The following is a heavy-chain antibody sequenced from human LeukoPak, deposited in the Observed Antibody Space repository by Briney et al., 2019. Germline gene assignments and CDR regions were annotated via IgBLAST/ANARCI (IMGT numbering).Heavy chain of an antibody. CDR2: IYPGDSDT. J-gene: IGHJ4*02. Sequence: GESLKISCTGSGYSFSTYWIGWVRRMPGKGLEWMGIIYPGDSDTRYSPSFQGQVSISADKSISTAYLQWNSLKASDTATYYCARRGSGWTIDYWGQGTLVTVSS. V-gene: IGHV5-51*01. D-gene: IGHD6-19*01. CDR3: ARRGSGWTIDY. CDR1: GYSFSTYW.